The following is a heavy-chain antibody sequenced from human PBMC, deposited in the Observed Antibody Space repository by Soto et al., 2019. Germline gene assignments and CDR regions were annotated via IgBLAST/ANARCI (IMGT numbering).Heavy chain of an antibody. V-gene: IGHV4-59*01. D-gene: IGHD2-21*02. Sequence: PSETLSLTCTVSRGSISSYYWSWIRQPPGKGPEWIGYVYHSGTTNYNPSLESRVTISLDTSKNQFSLKLNSVTAADTAVYYCARDLWGYCGTDCYPLDVWGQGTTVTVS. CDR3: ARDLWGYCGTDCYPLDV. CDR1: RGSISSYY. J-gene: IGHJ6*02. CDR2: VYHSGTT.